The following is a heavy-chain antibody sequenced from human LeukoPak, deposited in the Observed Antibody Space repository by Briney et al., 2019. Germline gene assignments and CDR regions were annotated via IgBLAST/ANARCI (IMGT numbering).Heavy chain of an antibody. Sequence: SQTLSLTCAISGDSFSSNSAAWNWIRQSPSRGLEWLGRTYYRSKLYNDYAVSVKSRITINPDTSKNQFSLQLNSVTPEDTAVYYCARERGQLVRLYYFDYWGQGTLVTVSS. CDR1: GDSFSSNSAA. J-gene: IGHJ4*02. D-gene: IGHD6-13*01. CDR2: TYYRSKLYN. V-gene: IGHV6-1*01. CDR3: ARERGQLVRLYYFDY.